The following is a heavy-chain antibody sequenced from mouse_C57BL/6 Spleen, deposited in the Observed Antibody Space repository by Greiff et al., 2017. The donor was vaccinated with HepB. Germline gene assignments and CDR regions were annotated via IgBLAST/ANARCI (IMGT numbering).Heavy chain of an antibody. D-gene: IGHD4-1*01. CDR2: IYPGSGST. CDR3: ASGRTGTGYAMDY. J-gene: IGHJ4*01. V-gene: IGHV1-55*01. Sequence: QVQLKQPGAELVKPGASVKMSCKASGYTFTSYWITWVKQRPGQRLEWIGDIYPGSGSTNYNEKFKSKATLTVDTSSSTAYMQLSSLTSEDSAVYYCASGRTGTGYAMDYWGQGTSVTVSS. CDR1: GYTFTSYW.